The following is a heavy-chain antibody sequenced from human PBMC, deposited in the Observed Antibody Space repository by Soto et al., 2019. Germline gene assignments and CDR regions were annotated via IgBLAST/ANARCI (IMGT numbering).Heavy chain of an antibody. V-gene: IGHV3-30-3*01. Sequence: LRLSCAASGFTFSSYAMHWVRQAPGKGLEWVAVISYDGSNKYYADSVKGRFTISRDNSKNTLYLQMNSLRAEDTAVYYCARSSGYYDSSGPAWPWGQGTLVTVSS. CDR2: ISYDGSNK. D-gene: IGHD3-22*01. CDR3: ARSSGYYDSSGPAWP. J-gene: IGHJ5*02. CDR1: GFTFSSYA.